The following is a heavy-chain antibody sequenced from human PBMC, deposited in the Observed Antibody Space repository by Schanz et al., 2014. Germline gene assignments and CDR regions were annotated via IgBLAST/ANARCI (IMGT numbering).Heavy chain of an antibody. CDR3: ARSTSMYFLQ. CDR2: ISGRGDST. D-gene: IGHD2-2*01. V-gene: IGHV3-23*01. Sequence: EEQLLESGGALVQPGGSLRLSCAASGFSVSSNFMTWVRQAPGKGLEWVSLISGRGDSTHYADSVKGRFTISRDNSKNTVHLQMNSLRAEDTAVYYCARSTSMYFLQWGQGTLVTVSS. J-gene: IGHJ1*01. CDR1: GFSVSSNF.